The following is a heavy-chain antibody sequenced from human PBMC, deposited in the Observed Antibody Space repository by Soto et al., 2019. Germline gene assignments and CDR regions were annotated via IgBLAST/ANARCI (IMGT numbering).Heavy chain of an antibody. CDR2: SSASGRST. J-gene: IGHJ4*02. CDR1: GFTFSTSA. Sequence: PGGSLRLSCTASGFTFSTSAMSWVRQAPGKGLEWVSISSASGRSTYHADSVKGRFSVSRDNSRNTLYLQMTRLRVEDTAVYYCAKDGQWLDVHFDYWGKGTLVTVSS. D-gene: IGHD6-19*01. V-gene: IGHV3-23*01. CDR3: AKDGQWLDVHFDY.